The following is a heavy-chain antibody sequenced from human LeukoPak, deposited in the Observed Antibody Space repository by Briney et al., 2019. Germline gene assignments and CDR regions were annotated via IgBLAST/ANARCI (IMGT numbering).Heavy chain of an antibody. D-gene: IGHD3-22*01. J-gene: IGHJ3*02. CDR1: GGTFSSYA. Sequence: SVKVSCKASGGTFSSYAISWVRQAPGQGLEWMGGIIPILGTANYAQKFQGRVTLTTDESTSTAYMELSSLRSEDTAVYYCASHTPTSDYYYDSSGYYAFDIWGQGTMVTVSS. CDR2: IIPILGTA. V-gene: IGHV1-69*05. CDR3: ASHTPTSDYYYDSSGYYAFDI.